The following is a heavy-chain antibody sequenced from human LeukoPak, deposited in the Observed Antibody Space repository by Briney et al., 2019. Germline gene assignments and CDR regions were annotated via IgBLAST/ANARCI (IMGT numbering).Heavy chain of an antibody. J-gene: IGHJ5*02. Sequence: GGSLRLSCAASGFTFSSYAMSWVRQAPGKGLEWVSAISGSGGSTYYADSVKGRFTISRDNSKNTLYLQMNSLRAEDTAVYYCAKDPGCTSCFHGLDPWGQGTLVTVSS. CDR2: ISGSGGST. CDR3: AKDPGCTSCFHGLDP. V-gene: IGHV3-23*01. CDR1: GFTFSSYA. D-gene: IGHD2-2*01.